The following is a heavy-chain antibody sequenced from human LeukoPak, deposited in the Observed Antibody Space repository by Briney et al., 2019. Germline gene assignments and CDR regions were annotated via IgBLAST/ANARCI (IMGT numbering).Heavy chain of an antibody. CDR1: GGSISSGGYY. CDR3: AARGDSSGWSLYYYYYGMDV. D-gene: IGHD6-19*01. Sequence: SQTLSLTCTVSGGSISSGGYYWSWIRQHPGKGLAWIGYIYYSGSTYYNPSLKSRVTISVDTSKNQFSLKLSSVTAADTAVYYCAARGDSSGWSLYYYYYGMDVWGQGTTVTVSS. CDR2: IYYSGST. V-gene: IGHV4-31*03. J-gene: IGHJ6*02.